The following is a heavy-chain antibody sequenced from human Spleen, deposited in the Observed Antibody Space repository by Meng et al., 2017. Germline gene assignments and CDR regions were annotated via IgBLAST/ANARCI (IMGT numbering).Heavy chain of an antibody. Sequence: ASVKVSCKASGYTFTSYGISWVRQAPGQGLEWMGWISAYNGNTNYAQKLQGRVTMTTDTSTSTAYMELRSLRSDDTAVYYCARDYNYYDSSGYYYVGAFDTWGQGTMVTVSS. D-gene: IGHD3-22*01. CDR2: ISAYNGNT. CDR1: GYTFTSYG. V-gene: IGHV1-18*01. CDR3: ARDYNYYDSSGYYYVGAFDT. J-gene: IGHJ3*02.